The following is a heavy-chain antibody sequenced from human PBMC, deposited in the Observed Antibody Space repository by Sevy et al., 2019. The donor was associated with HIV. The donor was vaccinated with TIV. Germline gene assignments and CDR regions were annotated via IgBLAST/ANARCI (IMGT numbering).Heavy chain of an antibody. D-gene: IGHD2-2*01. CDR3: ARHCSSSSCSHAFDI. V-gene: IGHV4-34*01. CDR1: GGSFSGYY. J-gene: IGHJ3*02. CDR2: INHSGST. Sequence: SETLSLTCAVYGGSFSGYYWSWIRQPPGKGLEWVGEINHSGSTNYNPSLKSRVTISVDTSNNKFSLKLSPVTAADTAVYYCARHCSSSSCSHAFDIWGQGTMVTVSS.